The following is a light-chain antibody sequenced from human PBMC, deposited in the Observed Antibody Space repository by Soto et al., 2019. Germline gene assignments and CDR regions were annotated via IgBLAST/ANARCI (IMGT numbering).Light chain of an antibody. V-gene: IGKV3-20*01. CDR3: QQYGRSPRT. J-gene: IGKJ1*01. CDR2: GAS. CDR1: QSVSSSY. Sequence: EIVLTQSPGTLSLSPGERATLSCRASQSVSSSYFAWYQQKPGQAPRLLIYGASNRATGIPDRFSDSGSGTDFTLTISRLEPEDFAVYYCQQYGRSPRTFGQGTKVEIK.